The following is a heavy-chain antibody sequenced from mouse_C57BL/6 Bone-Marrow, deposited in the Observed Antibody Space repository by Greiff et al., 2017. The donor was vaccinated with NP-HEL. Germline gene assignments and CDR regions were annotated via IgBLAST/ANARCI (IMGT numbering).Heavy chain of an antibody. CDR2: FYPGSGSI. D-gene: IGHD1-1*01. J-gene: IGHJ1*03. V-gene: IGHV1-62-2*01. CDR3: ARHGDYFGSSYGYFDV. Sequence: VKLVESGAELVKPGAPVKLSCKASGYTFTEYTIHWVKQRSGQGLEWIGWFYPGSGSIKYNEKFKDKATLTADKSSSTVYMDLSRLTSEDSAVYFCARHGDYFGSSYGYFDVWGTGTTVTVSS. CDR1: GYTFTEYT.